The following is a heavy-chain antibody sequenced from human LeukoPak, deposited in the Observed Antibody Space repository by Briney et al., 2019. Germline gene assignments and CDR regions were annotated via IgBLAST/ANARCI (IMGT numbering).Heavy chain of an antibody. CDR1: GFTFRDYY. V-gene: IGHV3-11*01. CDR2: ISPGGTTI. D-gene: IGHD6-19*01. CDR3: ARDRGSMGDYSSGWCNY. J-gene: IGHJ4*02. Sequence: GSLRLSCAASGFTFRDYYMSWIRQAPGKGLEWVSYISPGGTTIYYADSVKGRFAISRDNAKNSLYLQMNSLRAEDTAVYYCARDRGSMGDYSSGWCNYWGQGTLVTVSS.